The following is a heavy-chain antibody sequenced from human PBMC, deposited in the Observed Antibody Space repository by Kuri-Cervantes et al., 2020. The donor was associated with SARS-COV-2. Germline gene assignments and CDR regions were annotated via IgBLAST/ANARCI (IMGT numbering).Heavy chain of an antibody. D-gene: IGHD6-13*01. V-gene: IGHV5-51*01. CDR3: ARHASSSWNY. J-gene: IGHJ4*02. CDR1: GHSFTSYW. Sequence: KVSCKGSGHSFTSYWIGWVRQMPGKGLEWMGIIYPGDSDTRYSPSFQGQVTISADKSISTAYLQWSSLKASDTAMYYCARHASSSWNYWGRGTLVTVSS. CDR2: IYPGDSDT.